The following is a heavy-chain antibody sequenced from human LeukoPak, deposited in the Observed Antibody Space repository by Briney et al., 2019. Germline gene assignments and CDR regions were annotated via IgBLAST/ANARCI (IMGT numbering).Heavy chain of an antibody. CDR2: IYTSGST. CDR3: AREYDFWSGYFFDY. CDR1: GGSISSYY. Sequence: SETLSLTCTVSGGSISSYYWSWIRQPAGKGLEWIGRIYTSGSTNYNPSLKSRVTISVDTSKNQFSLKLSSVTAADTAVYYCAREYDFWSGYFFDYWGQGTLVTVSS. V-gene: IGHV4-4*07. D-gene: IGHD3-3*01. J-gene: IGHJ4*02.